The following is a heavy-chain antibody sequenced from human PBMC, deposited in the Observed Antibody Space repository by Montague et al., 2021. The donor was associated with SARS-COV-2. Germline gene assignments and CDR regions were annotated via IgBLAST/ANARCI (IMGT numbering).Heavy chain of an antibody. J-gene: IGHJ4*02. CDR1: GGSVSSSSYY. V-gene: IGHV4-61*01. D-gene: IGHD2-15*01. CDR3: ARGSHHYCGGGSCYSTFDY. CDR2: IYYTGST. Sequence: SETLSLTCTISGGSVSSSSYYWNWIRQPPGKGLEWIGYIYYTGSTNYNPSLKSRVTMAVDTSRNQFSLKVHSATAEDTAVYYCARGSHHYCGGGSCYSTFDYWGQGTLVTVSS.